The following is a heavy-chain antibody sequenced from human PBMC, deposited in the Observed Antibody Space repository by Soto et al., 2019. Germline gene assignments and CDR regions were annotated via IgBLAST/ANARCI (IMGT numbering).Heavy chain of an antibody. CDR2: IKEDGSEK. Sequence: EVQLVESGGGLVQPGGSLRLSCAVSGFTFSTYWMSWVRQAPGKGLEWVANIKEDGSEKYYEDSVKGRFTISRDNARNSLYLQMDSLRDEDTAVYYCARRGAYFEFWGQGTPVTVSS. J-gene: IGHJ4*02. CDR3: ARRGAYFEF. D-gene: IGHD3-16*01. V-gene: IGHV3-7*01. CDR1: GFTFSTYW.